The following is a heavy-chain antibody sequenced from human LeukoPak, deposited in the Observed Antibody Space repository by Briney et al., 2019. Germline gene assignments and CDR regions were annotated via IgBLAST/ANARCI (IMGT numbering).Heavy chain of an antibody. J-gene: IGHJ4*02. CDR3: ATDRGGSTFDW. D-gene: IGHD6-13*01. V-gene: IGHV3-33*01. Sequence: GRSLRLSRAASGFTFSMYAMHWVRQAPGKGLGSVAVIWNDGSKETNADSVKGHFTISRDNSMYILYLQMNSLRAEDKAMYYCATDRGGSTFDWWGQGTLVTVSS. CDR2: IWNDGSKE. CDR1: GFTFSMYA.